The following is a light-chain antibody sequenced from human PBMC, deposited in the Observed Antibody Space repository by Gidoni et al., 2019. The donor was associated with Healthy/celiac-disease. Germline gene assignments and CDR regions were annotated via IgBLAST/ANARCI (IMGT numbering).Light chain of an antibody. CDR2: KAS. J-gene: IGKJ2*01. CDR1: QSISSW. CDR3: QQYNSYSYT. V-gene: IGKV1-5*03. Sequence: DIQMTQSPSTLSASVGDRVTITCRASQSISSWLAWYQQKPGKAPKLLIYKASSLESGFPSRFSGSGSGTEFTLTISSLQPDDFATYYCQQYNSYSYTFXXXTKLEIK.